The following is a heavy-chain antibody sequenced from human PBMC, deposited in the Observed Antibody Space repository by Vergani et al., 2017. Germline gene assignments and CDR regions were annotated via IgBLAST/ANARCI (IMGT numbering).Heavy chain of an antibody. CDR1: GFTFGDYA. CDR2: IRSKAYGGTK. D-gene: IGHD3-22*01. V-gene: IGHV3-49*04. J-gene: IGHJ4*02. CDR3: TRGPTYYYDSSGYYSAGDY. Sequence: EVQLVESGGGLVQPGRSLRLSCTASGFTFGDYAMSWVRQAPGQGLEWVGFIRSKAYGGTKEYAASVKGRFTISRDDSKSIAYLQMNSLKTEDTAVYYCTRGPTYYYDSSGYYSAGDYWGQGTLVTVSS.